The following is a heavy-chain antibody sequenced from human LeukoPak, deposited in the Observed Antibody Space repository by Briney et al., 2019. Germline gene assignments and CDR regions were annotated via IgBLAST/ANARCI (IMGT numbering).Heavy chain of an antibody. CDR2: IYYSGDT. V-gene: IGHV4-31*02. CDR1: GGSISSGDYH. CDR3: ARAPRDTNSWYYFDY. D-gene: IGHD5-18*01. Sequence: KPSETLSLTCTVSGGSISSGDYHWSWIRQHPGKGLEWIGYIYYSGDTYYNPSLKSRVTISVDTSKNQFSLKLSSVTAADTAVYYCARAPRDTNSWYYFDYWGQGTLVSVSS. J-gene: IGHJ4*02.